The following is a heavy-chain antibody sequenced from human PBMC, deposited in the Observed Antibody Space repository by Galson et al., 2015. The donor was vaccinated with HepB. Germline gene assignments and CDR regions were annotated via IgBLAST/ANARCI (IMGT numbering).Heavy chain of an antibody. J-gene: IGHJ6*03. V-gene: IGHV1-8*01. Sequence: SVKVSCKASGYTLTNYDINWVRQATGQGLEWMGWMNPNRGNTVYAQKFQGRVTMTRNTSISTAYMELSSLRSEDTAVYYCARGPVGVTGYYMDVWGKGTTVTVSS. CDR2: MNPNRGNT. CDR1: GYTLTNYD. CDR3: ARGPVGVTGYYMDV. D-gene: IGHD1-26*01.